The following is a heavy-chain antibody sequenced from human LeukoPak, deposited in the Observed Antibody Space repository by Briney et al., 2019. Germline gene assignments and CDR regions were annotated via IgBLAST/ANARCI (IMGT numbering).Heavy chain of an antibody. CDR1: GYTFTSYG. V-gene: IGHV1-18*01. J-gene: IGHJ4*02. D-gene: IGHD6-13*01. CDR3: ARGPGYSSSWPMVDY. CDR2: ISAYNGNT. Sequence: ASVKVSCKASGYTFTSYGISWVRQAPGQGLEWMGWISAYNGNTNYAQKLQGRVTMTTDTSTSTAYMELSSLSSEDTAVYYCARGPGYSSSWPMVDYWGQGTLVTVSS.